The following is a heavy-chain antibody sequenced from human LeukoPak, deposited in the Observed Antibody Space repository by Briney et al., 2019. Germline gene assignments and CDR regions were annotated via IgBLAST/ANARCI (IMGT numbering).Heavy chain of an antibody. CDR2: IYSAGIT. J-gene: IGHJ4*02. V-gene: IGHV3-53*01. CDR3: ARVDSSGYHKYYFDY. Sequence: QTGGSLRLSCAASGFTVSSKYMSWVRQAPGKGLEWVSLIYSAGITYYADSVKGRFSISRENSKNTLYLQMNSLRAEDTAVYYCARVDSSGYHKYYFDYWGQGTLVTVSS. D-gene: IGHD3-22*01. CDR1: GFTVSSKY.